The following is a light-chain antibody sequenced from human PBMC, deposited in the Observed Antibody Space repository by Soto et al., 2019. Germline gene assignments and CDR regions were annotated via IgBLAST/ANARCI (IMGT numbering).Light chain of an antibody. Sequence: SYELTQPPSVSVSPGQTASITCSGDKLGDKYACWYQQKPGQSPVLGIYQDSKRTSGIPERFSGSNSGNTATLTISGTQARDEADYYCQALDSSTYVVCGVGTKLTVL. V-gene: IGLV3-1*01. CDR3: QALDSSTYVV. CDR2: QDS. CDR1: KLGDKY. J-gene: IGLJ2*01.